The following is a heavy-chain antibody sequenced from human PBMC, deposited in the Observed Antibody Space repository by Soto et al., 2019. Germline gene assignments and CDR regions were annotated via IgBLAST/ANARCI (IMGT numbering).Heavy chain of an antibody. V-gene: IGHV1-69*13. D-gene: IGHD1-20*01. CDR3: ARVIGSITTLYGRHV. CDR1: GGTFSSYA. Sequence: GASVKVSCKASGGTFSSYAISWVRQAPGQGLEWMGGIIPIFGTANYAQKFQGRVTITADESTSTAYMELSSLRSEDTAVYYCARVIGSITTLYGRHVGGKGPTVTVPQ. J-gene: IGHJ6*04. CDR2: IIPIFGTA.